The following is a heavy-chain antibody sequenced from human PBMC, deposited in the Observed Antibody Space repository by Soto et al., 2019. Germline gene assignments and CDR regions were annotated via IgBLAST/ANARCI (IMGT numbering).Heavy chain of an antibody. V-gene: IGHV1-18*01. Sequence: ASVKVSCKASGYTFTSYGISWVRQAPGQGLEWMGWISAYNGNTNYGQKHQGRVTMTTDTSTSTVYMELSSLRSEDTAVYYCARDGYSSGWYTYYWGQGTLVTVSS. CDR2: ISAYNGNT. CDR3: ARDGYSSGWYTYY. J-gene: IGHJ4*02. D-gene: IGHD6-19*01. CDR1: GYTFTSYG.